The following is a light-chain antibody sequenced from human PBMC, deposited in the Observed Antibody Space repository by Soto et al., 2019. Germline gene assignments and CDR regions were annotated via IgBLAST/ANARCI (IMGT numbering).Light chain of an antibody. V-gene: IGKV3-20*01. Sequence: EIVLTQSPGTLSLSPGERATLSCRASQSVSSSYLAWYQQKPGQAPRLLIYGASSRATGIPDRFSGSGSVTDFPLTISRLEPDDFAVYYCQQYGSSLFTFGPGTKVDIK. CDR2: GAS. CDR1: QSVSSSY. J-gene: IGKJ3*01. CDR3: QQYGSSLFT.